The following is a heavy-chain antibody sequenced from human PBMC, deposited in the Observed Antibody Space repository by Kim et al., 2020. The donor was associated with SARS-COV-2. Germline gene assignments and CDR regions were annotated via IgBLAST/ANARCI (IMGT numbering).Heavy chain of an antibody. CDR3: AREEETIFMNPHYYGMDV. D-gene: IGHD3-3*01. CDR2: IIPIFGTG. J-gene: IGHJ6*02. V-gene: IGHV1-69*13. CDR1: GGTFSSYA. Sequence: SVKVSCKASGGTFSSYAISWVRQAPGQGLEWMGGIIPIFGTGNYAQKFQGRVTITADESTSTAYMELSSLRSEDTAVYYCAREEETIFMNPHYYGMDVWGQGTTVTVSS.